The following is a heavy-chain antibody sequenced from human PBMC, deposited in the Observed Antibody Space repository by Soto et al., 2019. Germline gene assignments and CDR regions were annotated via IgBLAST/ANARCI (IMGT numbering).Heavy chain of an antibody. CDR3: ASSRALATISSFDY. CDR2: MNPNSGNT. D-gene: IGHD5-12*01. CDR1: GYTFTSYD. Sequence: ASGYTFTSYDINGVRQATGQGLEWMGWMNPNSGNTGYAQKFQGRVTMTRNTSISTAYMELSSLRSEDTAVYYCASSRALATISSFDYWGQGILVTVSS. J-gene: IGHJ4*02. V-gene: IGHV1-8*01.